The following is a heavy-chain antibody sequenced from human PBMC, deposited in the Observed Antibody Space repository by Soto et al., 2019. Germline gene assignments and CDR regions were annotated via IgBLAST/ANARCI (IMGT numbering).Heavy chain of an antibody. CDR3: ARHVHRLGSSYGYSFDY. D-gene: IGHD5-18*01. CDR1: GGSISSFY. V-gene: IGHV4-59*08. Sequence: QVQLQESGPGLVKPSETLSLTCTVSGGSISSFYWSWIRQPPGKGLEWIGYIFYSGSTNYNPSLKSRLTISIDTSKNQFSLKVISLTAADTAVYYCARHVHRLGSSYGYSFDYWGQGILVTVSS. CDR2: IFYSGST. J-gene: IGHJ4*02.